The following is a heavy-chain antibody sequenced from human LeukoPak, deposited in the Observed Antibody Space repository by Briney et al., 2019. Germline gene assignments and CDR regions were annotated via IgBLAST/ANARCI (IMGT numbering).Heavy chain of an antibody. Sequence: SETLSLTCAVYGVSFSGYYWSWVRQAPGKGLEWIGEISHSGGNNYNPALNSRVTISVDPSKHQFTLKPSSVTAADTAVYSCPRRPGCFWGQGTLVTVSS. V-gene: IGHV4-34*01. CDR1: GVSFSGYY. J-gene: IGHJ4*02. CDR2: ISHSGGN. D-gene: IGHD2-15*01. CDR3: PRRPGCF.